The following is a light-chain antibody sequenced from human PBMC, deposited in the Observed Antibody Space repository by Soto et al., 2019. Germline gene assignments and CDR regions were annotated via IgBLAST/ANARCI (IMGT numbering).Light chain of an antibody. CDR1: SSDVGSYNY. V-gene: IGLV2-14*01. CDR2: DVS. CDR3: SSYTTSSTRV. J-gene: IGLJ3*02. Sequence: QSALTQPASVSGSPGQSITISCTGTSSDVGSYNYVSWYQQHPAKAPKLMIYDVSNRPSGVSNRFSGSESGNTASLTISGLQAEDDADYYCSSYTTSSTRVFGGGTKLTVL.